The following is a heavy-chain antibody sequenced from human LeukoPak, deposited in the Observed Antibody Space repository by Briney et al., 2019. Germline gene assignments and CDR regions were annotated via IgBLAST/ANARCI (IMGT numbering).Heavy chain of an antibody. Sequence: ASVKVSCKASGYTFTSYSISWVRQAPGQGLEWMGWISAYNGNTNYAQKLQGRVTMTTDTSTSTAYLELRSLRSDDTAVYYCARVSPCESGRCSEQLLLDYWGQGTLVTVSS. CDR3: ARVSPCESGRCSEQLLLDY. CDR1: GYTFTSYS. V-gene: IGHV1-18*01. J-gene: IGHJ4*02. CDR2: ISAYNGNT. D-gene: IGHD1-26*01.